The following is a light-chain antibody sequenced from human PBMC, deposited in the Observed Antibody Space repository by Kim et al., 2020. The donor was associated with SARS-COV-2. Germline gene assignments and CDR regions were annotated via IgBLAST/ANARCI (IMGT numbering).Light chain of an antibody. CDR2: DAS. CDR1: QSVSSY. Sequence: EIVLTQSPATLSFSPVERATLSCRASQSVSSYLAWYQQKPSQAPRLLIYDASNRATGIPARFSGSGSGTDFTLTISSLEPEDFAVYYCQQRSNWPLSRTFGGGTKVDIK. J-gene: IGKJ4*01. V-gene: IGKV3-11*01. CDR3: QQRSNWPLSRT.